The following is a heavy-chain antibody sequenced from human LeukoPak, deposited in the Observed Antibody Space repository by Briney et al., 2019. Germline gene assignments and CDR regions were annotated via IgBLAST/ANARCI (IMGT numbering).Heavy chain of an antibody. V-gene: IGHV4-31*03. CDR2: INHSGTT. CDR3: ARGMTYYYDSSGYSFDY. J-gene: IGHJ4*02. D-gene: IGHD3-22*01. Sequence: PSETLSLTCTVSGGSISSGGYYWSWIRQHLGKGLEWIGYINHSGTTYYNPSLKSRVTISVDTSKNHFSLMLRSVTAADTAVYYCARGMTYYYDSSGYSFDYWGQGTLVTVSS. CDR1: GGSISSGGYY.